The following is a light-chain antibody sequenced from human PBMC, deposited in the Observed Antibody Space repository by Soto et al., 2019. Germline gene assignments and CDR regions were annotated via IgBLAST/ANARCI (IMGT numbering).Light chain of an antibody. V-gene: IGLV9-49*01. CDR1: SGYSYDR. CDR2: VGTGGIEG. CDR3: GTDHGSGSDFVWL. J-gene: IGLJ2*01. Sequence: QSVLTQPPSASASLGASVTLTFTLSSGYSYDRVDWYQQRPGKGPRFVMRVGTGGIEGSKGDGIPDRFSVLGSGLNRYLTIKNIREEDESDYYCGTDHGSGSDFVWLFGGGTKVTVL.